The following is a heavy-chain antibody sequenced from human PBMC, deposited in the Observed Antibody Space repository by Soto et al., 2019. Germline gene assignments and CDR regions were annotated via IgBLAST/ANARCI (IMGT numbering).Heavy chain of an antibody. Sequence: GGSLKLSCAASGFTFSSSNMNWVRQAPGKGLEWVSSISSSGSYTYYADSVRGRFTISRDNAKNSLYLQMNSLRAEDTAVYYCARGGTRSCISCYAVDYWGQGTLVTVSS. CDR3: ARGGTRSCISCYAVDY. CDR2: ISSSGSYT. V-gene: IGHV3-21*01. CDR1: GFTFSSSN. D-gene: IGHD2-15*01. J-gene: IGHJ4*01.